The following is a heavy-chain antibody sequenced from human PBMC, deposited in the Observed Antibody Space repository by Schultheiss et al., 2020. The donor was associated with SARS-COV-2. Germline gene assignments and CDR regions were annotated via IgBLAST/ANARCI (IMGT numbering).Heavy chain of an antibody. D-gene: IGHD6-19*01. CDR3: ARDAGIAVAGWGNWFDP. Sequence: GGSLRLSCAASGFTFSSYSMNWVRQAPGKGLEWVSYISSSSSTIYYADSVKGRFTISRDNAKNSLYLQMNSLRAEDTALYYCARDAGIAVAGWGNWFDPWGQGTLVTVSS. V-gene: IGHV3-48*01. CDR2: ISSSSSTI. J-gene: IGHJ5*02. CDR1: GFTFSSYS.